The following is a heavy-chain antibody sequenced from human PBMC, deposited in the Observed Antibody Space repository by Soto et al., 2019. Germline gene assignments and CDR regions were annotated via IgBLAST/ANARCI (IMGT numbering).Heavy chain of an antibody. Sequence: GGSLRLSCAASGFTFSSNSMNWVRQAPGKGLEWVADISSSGSNKYYADSVKGRFTISRDNSKNTLYLQMNSLRAEDTAVYYCARGGSNQGSLDYWGQGTLVTVSS. CDR2: ISSSGSNK. D-gene: IGHD3-16*02. J-gene: IGHJ4*02. CDR1: GFTFSSNS. V-gene: IGHV3-33*08. CDR3: ARGGSNQGSLDY.